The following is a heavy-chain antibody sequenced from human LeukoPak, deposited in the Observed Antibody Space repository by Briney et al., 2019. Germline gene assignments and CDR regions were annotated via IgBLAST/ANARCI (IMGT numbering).Heavy chain of an antibody. CDR1: GDTLFDYG. V-gene: IGHV1-18*04. CDR2: VHVYTGET. J-gene: IGHJ4*02. Sequence: GASVKVSCKASGDTLFDYGISWVRQAPGRGLEWMGWVHVYTGETNYAQKYQGRVTMTTDSSTSTVYMELRSLRSDDTAVYYCARDKGRWLEDTFDYWGQGTLVSVSA. CDR3: ARDKGRWLEDTFDY. D-gene: IGHD5-12*01.